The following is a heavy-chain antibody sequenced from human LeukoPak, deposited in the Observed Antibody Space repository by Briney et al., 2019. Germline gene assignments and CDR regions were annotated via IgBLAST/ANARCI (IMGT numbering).Heavy chain of an antibody. CDR2: ISYDGSNK. J-gene: IGHJ4*02. D-gene: IGHD3-10*01. CDR3: ARDEPWSYYLLDY. Sequence: GGSLRLSCAASGFTFSSYGMHWVRQAPGKGLEWVAVISYDGSNKYYADSVKGRFTISRDNSKNTLYLQMNSLRAEDTAVYYCARDEPWSYYLLDYWGQGTLVTVSS. CDR1: GFTFSSYG. V-gene: IGHV3-30*03.